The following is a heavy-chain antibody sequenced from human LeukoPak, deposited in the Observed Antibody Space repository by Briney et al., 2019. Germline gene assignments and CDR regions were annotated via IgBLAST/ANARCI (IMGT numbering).Heavy chain of an antibody. V-gene: IGHV3-21*01. Sequence: GGSLRLSCAASGFTFSSYSMNWVRRAPGKGLEWVSSISSSSSYIYYADSVKGRFTISRDNAKNSLYLQMNSLRAEDTAVYYCARVISGWLGGYWGQGTLVTVSS. CDR2: ISSSSSYI. J-gene: IGHJ4*02. D-gene: IGHD5-24*01. CDR1: GFTFSSYS. CDR3: ARVISGWLGGY.